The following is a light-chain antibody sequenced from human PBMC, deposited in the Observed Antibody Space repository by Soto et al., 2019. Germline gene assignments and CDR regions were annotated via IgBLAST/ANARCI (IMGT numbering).Light chain of an antibody. CDR3: QQYNHCSRGG. V-gene: IGKV3-15*01. J-gene: IGKJ1*01. CDR2: GAS. Sequence: EIVMTQSPATLSVSPGERATLSCRASQSVSSNLAWYQQKPGQAPRLLIYGASTRATGIPARFSGSGSGTEFTLTISSLQSEDFEVYYCQQYNHCSRGGFGQGSNVDIK. CDR1: QSVSSN.